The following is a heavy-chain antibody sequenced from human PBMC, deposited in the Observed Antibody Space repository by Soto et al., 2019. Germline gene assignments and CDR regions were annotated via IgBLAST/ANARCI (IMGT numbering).Heavy chain of an antibody. J-gene: IGHJ3*01. Sequence: QTLSLTCAISGDSVSSNNGAYNWIRQSPSRGLEWLGRTYYRSKWYNDYAGSVKSRIIINPDTSKNQFSLHLNSVTPEDTAVYYCARGAFREYGTFDVWGQGTMVTVSS. CDR3: ARGAFREYGTFDV. CDR1: GDSVSSNNGA. D-gene: IGHD3-10*01. CDR2: TYYRSKWYN. V-gene: IGHV6-1*01.